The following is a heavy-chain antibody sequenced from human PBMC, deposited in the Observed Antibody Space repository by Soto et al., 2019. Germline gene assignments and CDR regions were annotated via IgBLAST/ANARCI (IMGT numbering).Heavy chain of an antibody. V-gene: IGHV3-21*01. J-gene: IGHJ4*02. CDR3: ARDPWEYSSSRWEYYFDY. CDR2: ISSSSSYI. CDR1: GFPFSSYS. D-gene: IGHD6-6*01. Sequence: GGSLRLSCAASGFPFSSYSMNWVRQAPGKGLEWVSSISSSSSYIYYADSVKGRFTISRDNAKNSLYLQMNSLRAEDTAVYYCARDPWEYSSSRWEYYFDYWGQGTLVTVSS.